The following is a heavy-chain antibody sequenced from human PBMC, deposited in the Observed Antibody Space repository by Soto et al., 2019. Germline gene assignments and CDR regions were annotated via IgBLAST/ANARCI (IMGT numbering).Heavy chain of an antibody. J-gene: IGHJ5*02. D-gene: IGHD4-17*01. CDR1: GYTFTNYG. Sequence: QVQLVQSGAEVKKPGASVKVSCKASGYTFTNYGISWVRQAAGQGLEWMGWISAYNGNTNYAQKLQGRVTMTTDTSTSTASMELRSLRSDDTAVYYCARAHGDYESGDWFDPWGQGTLVTVSS. CDR2: ISAYNGNT. CDR3: ARAHGDYESGDWFDP. V-gene: IGHV1-18*01.